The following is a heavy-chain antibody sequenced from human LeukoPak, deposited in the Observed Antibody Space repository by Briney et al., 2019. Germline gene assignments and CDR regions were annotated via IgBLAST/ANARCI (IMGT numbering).Heavy chain of an antibody. CDR2: ISSSSSYI. V-gene: IGHV3-21*01. Sequence: GGSLRLSCAASGFTFSSYSMNWVRQAPGKGLEWVSSISSSSSYIYYADSVKGRFTISRDNAKNSLYLQMNSLRAEDTAVYYCARARRSGYYYGGDWYFDLWGRGTLVTVSS. D-gene: IGHD3-22*01. CDR1: GFTFSSYS. J-gene: IGHJ2*01. CDR3: ARARRSGYYYGGDWYFDL.